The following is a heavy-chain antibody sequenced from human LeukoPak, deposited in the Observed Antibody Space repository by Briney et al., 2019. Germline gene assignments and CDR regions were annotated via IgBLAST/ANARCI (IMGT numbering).Heavy chain of an antibody. Sequence: PGGSLRLSWAVSGXSLSNYWVSWVRQAPGKGLEWVANIKQDGSEKHYVDSVKGRFAISRDNAKDSLYLQMNSLRIEDTAVYYCATSGYNFDYWGQGTLVTVSS. J-gene: IGHJ4*02. D-gene: IGHD5-18*01. V-gene: IGHV3-7*05. CDR3: ATSGYNFDY. CDR1: GXSLSNYW. CDR2: IKQDGSEK.